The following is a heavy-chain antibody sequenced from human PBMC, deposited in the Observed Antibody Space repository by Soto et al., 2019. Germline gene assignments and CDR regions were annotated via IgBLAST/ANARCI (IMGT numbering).Heavy chain of an antibody. CDR1: GGSIPSYY. Sequence: SETLSLTCTVSGGSIPSYYWSWIRQPPGKGLEWIGYIYYSGITNYNPSLKSRVTISVDTSKNQFSLKLSSVTAADPAVYYGARYKADYDYGMDVWGHGTTV. CDR2: IYYSGIT. D-gene: IGHD1-20*01. V-gene: IGHV4-59*01. CDR3: ARYKADYDYGMDV. J-gene: IGHJ6*01.